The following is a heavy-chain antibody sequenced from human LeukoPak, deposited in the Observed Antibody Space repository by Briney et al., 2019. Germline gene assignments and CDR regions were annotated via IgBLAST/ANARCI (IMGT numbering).Heavy chain of an antibody. CDR3: ARDESYAYFDY. V-gene: IGHV3-21*01. Sequence: GGSLRLSCAASGFTFSNYNMHWVRQAPGKGLEWVSSISSSSSYIYYADSVKGRFTISRDNAKNSLYLQMNSLRAEDTAVYYCARDESYAYFDYWGQGTLVTVSS. CDR2: ISSSSSYI. J-gene: IGHJ4*02. CDR1: GFTFSNYN. D-gene: IGHD1-26*01.